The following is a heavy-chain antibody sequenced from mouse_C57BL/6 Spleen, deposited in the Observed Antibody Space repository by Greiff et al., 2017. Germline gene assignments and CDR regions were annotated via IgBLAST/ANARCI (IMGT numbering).Heavy chain of an antibody. CDR3: ASGRYDYDEYYFDY. D-gene: IGHD2-4*01. CDR2: INPSNGGT. CDR1: GYTFTSYW. Sequence: VQLQQSGTELVKPGASVKLSCKASGYTFTSYWMHWVKQRPGQGLEWIGNINPSNGGTNSNEKFKSKATLTVDKSSSTAYMQLSSLTSEDSAVYYCASGRYDYDEYYFDYWGQGTALTVSS. J-gene: IGHJ2*01. V-gene: IGHV1-53*01.